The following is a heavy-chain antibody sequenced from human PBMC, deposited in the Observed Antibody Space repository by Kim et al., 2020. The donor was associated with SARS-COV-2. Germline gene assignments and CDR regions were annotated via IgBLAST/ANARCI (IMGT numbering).Heavy chain of an antibody. CDR2: IYSGGSST. CDR3: AKDLPTGTTPDAFDI. D-gene: IGHD1-7*01. CDR1: GFTFSSYA. Sequence: GGSLRLSCAASGFTFSSYAMSWVRQAPGKGLEWVSVIYSGGSSTYYADSVKGRFTISRDNSKNTLYLQMNSLRAEDTAVYYCAKDLPTGTTPDAFDIWGQGTMVTVSS. V-gene: IGHV3-23*03. J-gene: IGHJ3*02.